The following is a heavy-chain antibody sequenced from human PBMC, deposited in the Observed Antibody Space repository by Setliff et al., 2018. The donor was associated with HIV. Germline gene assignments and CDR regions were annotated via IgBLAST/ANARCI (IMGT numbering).Heavy chain of an antibody. Sequence: GESLKISCTASGFTFSSYWMSWVRQAPGKGLEWVANIKQDGSEKHYVDSVKSRFTISRDNAKNSLYLQMNSLRVEDTAVHYCARVGIKGGSDFWSGYRRPYYMDVWGKGTTVTVSS. CDR2: IKQDGSEK. CDR1: GFTFSSYW. J-gene: IGHJ6*03. D-gene: IGHD3-3*01. V-gene: IGHV3-7*01. CDR3: ARVGIKGGSDFWSGYRRPYYMDV.